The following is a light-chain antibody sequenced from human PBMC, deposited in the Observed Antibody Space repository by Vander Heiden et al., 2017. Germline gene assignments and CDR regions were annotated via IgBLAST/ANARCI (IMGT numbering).Light chain of an antibody. J-gene: IGKJ3*01. CDR3: QQSYSALFT. Sequence: DLQMTQSPSSLSASVGDRVTITCRASQSISNYLNWYQQKPGKAPKLLIYAASSLQSGVPSRFSGSGSGTDFTLTISSLQPEDFATYYCQQSYSALFTFGPGTKVDLK. V-gene: IGKV1-39*01. CDR2: AAS. CDR1: QSISNY.